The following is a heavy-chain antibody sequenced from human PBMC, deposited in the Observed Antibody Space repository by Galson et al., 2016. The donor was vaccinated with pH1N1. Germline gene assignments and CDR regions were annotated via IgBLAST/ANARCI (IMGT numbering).Heavy chain of an antibody. Sequence: SVKVSCKASGYTFTNYFMHWVRQAPGQGLEWMGVINPSGGETTYAQKFKGRVTMTRDRSTSTVYMELSSLRSGDTAVYYCARKICTDNSSVFDYWGQGTQVSVTS. CDR2: INPSGGET. CDR3: ARKICTDNSSVFDY. J-gene: IGHJ4*02. CDR1: GYTFTNYF. D-gene: IGHD2-8*02. V-gene: IGHV1-46*01.